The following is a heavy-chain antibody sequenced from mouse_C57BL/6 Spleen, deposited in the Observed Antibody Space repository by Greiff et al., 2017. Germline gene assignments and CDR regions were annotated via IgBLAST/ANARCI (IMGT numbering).Heavy chain of an antibody. CDR1: GYTFTDYE. D-gene: IGHD1-1*01. J-gene: IGHJ2*01. V-gene: IGHV1-15*01. Sequence: QVQLQQSGAELVRPGASVTLSCKASGYTFTDYEMHWVKQTPVHGLEWIGAIDPETGGTAYNQKFKGKAILTADKSSSTAYMELRSLTSEDSALYYCTRDTYYGSSEYDFDDWGQGTTLTVAS. CDR3: TRDTYYGSSEYDFDD. CDR2: IDPETGGT.